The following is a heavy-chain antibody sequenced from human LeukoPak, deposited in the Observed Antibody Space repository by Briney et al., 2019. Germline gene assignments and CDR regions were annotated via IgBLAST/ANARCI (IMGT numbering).Heavy chain of an antibody. CDR3: ARHHPRSGSGWFPNYYYIDV. J-gene: IGHJ6*03. Sequence: SSETLSLTCAVHGGSFSGYYWSWIRQPPGKGLEWIGEINHSGSTNYNPSLKSRVTISVDTSKNQFSLKLSSVTAADTAVYYCARHHPRSGSGWFPNYYYIDVWGKGTTVTISS. V-gene: IGHV4-34*01. CDR2: INHSGST. D-gene: IGHD6-19*01. CDR1: GGSFSGYY.